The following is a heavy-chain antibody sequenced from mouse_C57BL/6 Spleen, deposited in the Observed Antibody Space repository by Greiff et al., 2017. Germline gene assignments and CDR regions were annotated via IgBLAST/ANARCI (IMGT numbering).Heavy chain of an antibody. CDR2: FHPYNDDT. V-gene: IGHV1-47*01. D-gene: IGHD4-1*01. CDR3: ARHEDNWFDY. Sequence: QVQLQQSGAELVKPGASVKMSCKASGYTFTTYPIEWMKQNHGKSLEWIGNFHPYNDDTKYNEKFKDKATLTADKSSSTVYMELSRLTSEDSAVYFCARHEDNWFDYWGQGTSLTVSS. J-gene: IGHJ2*02. CDR1: GYTFTTYP.